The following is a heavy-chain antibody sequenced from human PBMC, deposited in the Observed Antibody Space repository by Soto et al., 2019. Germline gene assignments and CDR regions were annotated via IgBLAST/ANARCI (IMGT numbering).Heavy chain of an antibody. CDR3: ARGRNYDFWSGYRGQYDY. CDR2: IIPIFGTA. CDR1: GGTFSSYA. Sequence: SVKVSCKASGGTFSSYAISWVRQAPGQGLEWMGGIIPIFGTANYAQKFQGRVTITADKSTSTAYMELSSLRSEDTAVYYCARGRNYDFWSGYRGQYDYWGQGTLVTVSS. V-gene: IGHV1-69*06. J-gene: IGHJ4*02. D-gene: IGHD3-3*01.